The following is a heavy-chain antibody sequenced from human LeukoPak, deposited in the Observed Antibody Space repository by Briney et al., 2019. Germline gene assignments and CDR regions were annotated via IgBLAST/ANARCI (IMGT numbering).Heavy chain of an antibody. CDR3: ARDSTSDYYYYGMDV. V-gene: IGHV4-34*01. CDR2: INHSGST. CDR1: GGSFSGYY. J-gene: IGHJ6*02. Sequence: NSSETLSLTCAVYGGSFSGYYWSWIRQSPGKGLEWIGEINHSGSTNYNPSLKSRVTISVDTSKNQFSLKLSSVTAADTAVYYCARDSTSDYYYYGMDVWGQGTTVTVSS. D-gene: IGHD2-15*01.